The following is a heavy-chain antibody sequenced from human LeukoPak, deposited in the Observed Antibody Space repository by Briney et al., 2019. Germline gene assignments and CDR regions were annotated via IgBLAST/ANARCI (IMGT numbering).Heavy chain of an antibody. J-gene: IGHJ4*02. CDR1: GFTVSSNY. D-gene: IGHD3-22*01. CDR2: IYSGGST. Sequence: GGSLRLSCAASGFTVSSNYMSWVRQARGKGLEWVSVIYSGGSTYYADSVKGRFTISRDNSKNTLHLQMNSLRAEDTAVYYCARADDSSGYRYFDYWGQGTLVTVSS. V-gene: IGHV3-53*01. CDR3: ARADDSSGYRYFDY.